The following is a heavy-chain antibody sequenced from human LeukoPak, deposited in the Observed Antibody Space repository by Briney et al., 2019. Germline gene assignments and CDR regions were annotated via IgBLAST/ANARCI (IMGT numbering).Heavy chain of an antibody. CDR2: ITGSGGST. CDR3: AKGGRNYVPNNFDY. CDR1: GFTFNNAW. Sequence: PGGSLRLSCAASGFTFNNAWMTWVRQAPGKGLEWVSAITGSGGSTYYADSVKGRYTISRDNPKNTLYLQMNSLRAEDTAVYFCAKGGRNYVPNNFDYWGQGTLGTVSS. V-gene: IGHV3-23*01. J-gene: IGHJ4*02. D-gene: IGHD1-7*01.